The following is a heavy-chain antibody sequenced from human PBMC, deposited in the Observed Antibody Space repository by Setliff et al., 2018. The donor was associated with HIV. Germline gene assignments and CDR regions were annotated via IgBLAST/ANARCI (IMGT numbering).Heavy chain of an antibody. Sequence: GGSLRLSCAASGFTFSSYWMSWVRQAPGKGLEWVANIKEDGSEKYYVDSVKGRFTISRDNAQNSLYLQMSSLKVEDTAVYYYARDLAYWGQGTLVTVSS. J-gene: IGHJ4*02. CDR1: GFTFSSYW. V-gene: IGHV3-7*03. CDR3: ARDLAY. CDR2: IKEDGSEK.